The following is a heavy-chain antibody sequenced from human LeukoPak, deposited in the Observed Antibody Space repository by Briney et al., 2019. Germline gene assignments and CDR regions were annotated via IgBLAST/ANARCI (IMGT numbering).Heavy chain of an antibody. J-gene: IGHJ6*03. D-gene: IGHD1-26*01. Sequence: GGSLRLSCVASGFTFNTYNMNWVRQAPGKRLEWVSSITSSSSYIYYADSVKGRFTISRDNAKSSLYLQMNSLRDEDTAVYYCARDPYSGNYGDYYYYYMGVWGKGTTVTISS. CDR2: ITSSSSYI. V-gene: IGHV3-21*01. CDR1: GFTFNTYN. CDR3: ARDPYSGNYGDYYYYYMGV.